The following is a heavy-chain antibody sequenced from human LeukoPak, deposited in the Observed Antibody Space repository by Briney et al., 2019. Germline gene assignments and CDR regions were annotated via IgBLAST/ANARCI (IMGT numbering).Heavy chain of an antibody. CDR2: ISYDGSNK. CDR3: AKSSLGFPPDY. D-gene: IGHD3-16*01. Sequence: GRSLRLSCAASGFTFSSYGMHWVRQAPGKGLEWVAVISYDGSNKYYADSVKGRFTISRDNSKNTLYLQMNSLRAEDTAVYYCAKSSLGFPPDYWGQGTLVTVSS. CDR1: GFTFSSYG. V-gene: IGHV3-30*18. J-gene: IGHJ4*02.